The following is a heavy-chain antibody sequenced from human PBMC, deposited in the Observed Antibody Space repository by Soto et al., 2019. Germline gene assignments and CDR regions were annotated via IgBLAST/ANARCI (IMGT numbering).Heavy chain of an antibody. Sequence: QVQLVESGGGLVKPGGSLRLSCAASGFTFSDYYMSWIRQAPGKGLEWVSYISSSGSTIYYADSVKGRFTSSRDNAKNALYLQMNRRRAEDTAVYYCVVVTTDYYYYGMDVWGQGTTVTVSS. D-gene: IGHD3-22*01. J-gene: IGHJ6*02. CDR1: GFTFSDYY. V-gene: IGHV3-11*01. CDR3: VVVTTDYYYYGMDV. CDR2: ISSSGSTI.